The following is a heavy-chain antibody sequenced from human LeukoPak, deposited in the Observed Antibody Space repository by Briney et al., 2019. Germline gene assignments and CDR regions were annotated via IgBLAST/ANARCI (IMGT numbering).Heavy chain of an antibody. CDR3: ARDRPMHYDFWSGWGYYYYYMDV. CDR2: INWNGGST. J-gene: IGHJ6*03. D-gene: IGHD3-3*01. V-gene: IGHV3-20*04. Sequence: TGGSLRLSCAASGFTFDDYGMSWVRQAPGKGLEWVSGINWNGGSTGYADSVKGRFTISRDNAKNSLYLQMNSLRAEDTALYYCARDRPMHYDFWSGWGYYYYYMDVWGKGTTVTVSS. CDR1: GFTFDDYG.